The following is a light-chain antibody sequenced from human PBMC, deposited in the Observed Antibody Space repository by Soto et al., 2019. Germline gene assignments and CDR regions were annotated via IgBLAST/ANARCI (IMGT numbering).Light chain of an antibody. CDR1: QSVSRW. CDR2: QAS. Sequence: DIQMTQSPSTLSASVGDRVTITCQPSQSVSRWWDWYQQNPGKATKHLIYQASSLERGVPSRFSGSGSGTEFTLTIISLRPDDFAAYYCQQYNSYPLTFGGGTKVYIK. J-gene: IGKJ4*01. CDR3: QQYNSYPLT. V-gene: IGKV1-5*03.